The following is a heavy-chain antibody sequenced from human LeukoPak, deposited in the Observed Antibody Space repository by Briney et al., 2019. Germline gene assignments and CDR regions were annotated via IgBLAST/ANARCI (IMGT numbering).Heavy chain of an antibody. CDR2: ISGSGGST. D-gene: IGHD2-2*01. CDR1: GFTFSSYA. Sequence: PGGSLRLSCAASGFTFSSYAMSWVRQAPGKGLEWVSAISGSGGSTYYADSVKGRFTISRDNSKNTLYLQMNSLRADDTAVYYCAKSIEYQLLFDNYYYGMDVWGQGTTVTVSS. J-gene: IGHJ6*02. CDR3: AKSIEYQLLFDNYYYGMDV. V-gene: IGHV3-23*01.